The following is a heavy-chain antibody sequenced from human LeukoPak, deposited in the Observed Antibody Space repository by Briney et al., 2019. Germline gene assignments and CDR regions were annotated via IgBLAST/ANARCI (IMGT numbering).Heavy chain of an antibody. CDR2: ISFDGSDM. V-gene: IGHV3-30*18. Sequence: GGSLRLSCAPSGFTFGNYAIHWVRQALGRGLEWVAVISFDGSDMHYADAVKGRFTISRDNSKNTLFLQMNSLRAEDTALYYCAKDLGSGPYYYYYMDVWGKGTTVTVSS. J-gene: IGHJ6*03. CDR3: AKDLGSGPYYYYYMDV. D-gene: IGHD3-10*01. CDR1: GFTFGNYA.